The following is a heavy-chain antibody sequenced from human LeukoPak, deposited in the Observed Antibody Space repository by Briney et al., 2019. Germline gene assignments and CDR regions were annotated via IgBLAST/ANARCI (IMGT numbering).Heavy chain of an antibody. CDR3: ASVRRGFGESSKYYAYYYMGV. Sequence: SETLSLTCTVSSGSFRTSNYYWGWVRQPPGKALEWIGNIFCSGSTYYSPSLKSRVTISLDTSKNQFSLKLNSVTAADTAVYYCASVRRGFGESSKYYAYYYMGVWGKGTTVTISS. CDR2: IFCSGST. D-gene: IGHD3-10*01. V-gene: IGHV4-39*01. CDR1: SGSFRTSNYY. J-gene: IGHJ6*03.